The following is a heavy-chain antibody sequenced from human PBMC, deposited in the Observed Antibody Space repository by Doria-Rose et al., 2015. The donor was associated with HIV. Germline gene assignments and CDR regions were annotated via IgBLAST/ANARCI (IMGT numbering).Heavy chain of an antibody. J-gene: IGHJ4*02. CDR2: IFSDDER. Sequence: ESGPVLVKPTETLTLTCTVSGVSLSSPGMGVSWIRQPLGKALEWLANIFSDDERSYKTSLKSRLTISRGTSKSQVVLTMTDMDPVGTATYYCARIKSSRWYHKYYFDFWGQGTLVIVSA. D-gene: IGHD6-13*01. V-gene: IGHV2-26*01. CDR1: GVSLSSPGMG. CDR3: ARIKSSRWYHKYYFDF.